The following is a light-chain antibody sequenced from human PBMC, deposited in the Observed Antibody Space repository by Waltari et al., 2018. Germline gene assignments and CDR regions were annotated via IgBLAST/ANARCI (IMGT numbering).Light chain of an antibody. J-gene: IGLJ2*01. CDR3: SSYTSSSTPVL. CDR1: SSDVGDYNF. CDR2: GVR. Sequence: QSALTQPASVSASPGQSITISCTGTSSDVGDYNFVSWYQQHPGKAPKLMIYGVRIRPSGVSNRFSGSKTGSTASLTISGLQAEDEADYYCSSYTSSSTPVLFGGGTKLTVL. V-gene: IGLV2-14*01.